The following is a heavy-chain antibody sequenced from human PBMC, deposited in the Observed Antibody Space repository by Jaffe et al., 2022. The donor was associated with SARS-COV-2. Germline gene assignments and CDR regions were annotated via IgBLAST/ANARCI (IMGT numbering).Heavy chain of an antibody. CDR1: GGSISSGSYY. J-gene: IGHJ2*01. CDR3: ARSVIRGVKRGYFDL. V-gene: IGHV4-61*02. Sequence: QVQLQESGPGLVKPSQTLSLTCIVSGGSISSGSYYWSWVRQPAGKGLEWIGRVYDSGTTDYNPSLQSRVTMSEDTSKNQFSLNLRSVTAADTAMYYCARSVIRGVKRGYFDLWGRGTLVMVSS. D-gene: IGHD3-10*01. CDR2: VYDSGTT.